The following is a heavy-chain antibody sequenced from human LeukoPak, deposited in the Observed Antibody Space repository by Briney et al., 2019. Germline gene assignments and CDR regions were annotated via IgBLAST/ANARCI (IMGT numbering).Heavy chain of an antibody. V-gene: IGHV1-8*01. CDR1: GYTFTSYD. D-gene: IGHD4-17*01. CDR2: MNPNSGNT. Sequence: GASVKVSCKASGYTFTSYDINWVRQATGQGLEWMGWMNPNSGNTGYAQKFQGRVTMTRNTSISTAYMELSSLRSEDTAVYYCARCLVMTAVSDKDYWGQGTLVTVSS. J-gene: IGHJ4*02. CDR3: ARCLVMTAVSDKDY.